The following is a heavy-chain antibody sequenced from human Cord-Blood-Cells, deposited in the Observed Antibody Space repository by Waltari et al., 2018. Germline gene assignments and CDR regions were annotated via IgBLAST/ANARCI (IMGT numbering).Heavy chain of an antibody. CDR1: GFTVSSNY. Sequence: EVQLVESGGGLIQPGGSLRLSCAASGFTVSSNYMSWVRQAPGKGLEWVSVIYSGGSTYYADSVKGRFTISRDNSKNTLYLQMNSLRAEDTAVYYCARVGWAYHDAFDIWGQGTMVTVSS. CDR3: ARVGWAYHDAFDI. D-gene: IGHD6-19*01. J-gene: IGHJ3*02. V-gene: IGHV3-53*01. CDR2: IYSGGST.